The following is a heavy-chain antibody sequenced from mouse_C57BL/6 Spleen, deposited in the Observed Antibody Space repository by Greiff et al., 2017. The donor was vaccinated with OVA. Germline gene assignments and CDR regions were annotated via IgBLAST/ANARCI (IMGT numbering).Heavy chain of an antibody. J-gene: IGHJ4*01. D-gene: IGHD1-1*01. CDR1: GFSLTSYG. V-gene: IGHV2-5*01. CDR3: AKKGYGSSFAMDY. CDR2: IWRGGST. Sequence: VQLQQSGPGLVQPSQSLSITCTVSGFSLTSYGVHWVRQSPGKGLEWLGVIWRGGSTDYNAAFMSRLSITKDNSKSQVFFKMNSLQADDTAIYYCAKKGYGSSFAMDYWGQGTSGTVSS.